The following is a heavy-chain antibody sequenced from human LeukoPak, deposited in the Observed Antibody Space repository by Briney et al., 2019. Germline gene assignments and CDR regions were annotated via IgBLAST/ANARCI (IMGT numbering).Heavy chain of an antibody. J-gene: IGHJ6*03. CDR3: ARAPEWGKSNFYYYMDV. CDR1: GYTFTSYD. V-gene: IGHV1-8*01. Sequence: GASVTVSCKASGYTFTSYDINWVRQATGQGLEWMGWMNPNIGNTGYGQKFQGRVTMTRNTSISTAYMELTSLKSEDTAVYYCARAPEWGKSNFYYYMDVWGKGTTVTVSS. CDR2: MNPNIGNT. D-gene: IGHD1-26*01.